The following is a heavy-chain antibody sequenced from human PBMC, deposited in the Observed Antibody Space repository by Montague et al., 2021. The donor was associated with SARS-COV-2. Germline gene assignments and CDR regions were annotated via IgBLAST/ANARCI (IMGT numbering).Heavy chain of an antibody. Sequence: SETLSLTCAVYGGSFNDYYWTWVRQPPGTGLDWIGEITHSGGIKYNPSLQNRVSMSVDKSKNQFSLKLTSVTVADAATYYCARGQVTAFAGLIVFPGAGALDSWGQGTTVTVSS. J-gene: IGHJ3*01. V-gene: IGHV4-34*01. D-gene: IGHD2-21*01. CDR1: GGSFNDYY. CDR3: ARGQVTAFAGLIVFPGAGALDS. CDR2: ITHSGGI.